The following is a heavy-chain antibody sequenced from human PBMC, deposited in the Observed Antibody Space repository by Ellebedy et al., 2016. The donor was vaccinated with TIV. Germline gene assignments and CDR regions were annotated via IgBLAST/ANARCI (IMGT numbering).Heavy chain of an antibody. D-gene: IGHD3-10*01. CDR3: ASHPYGSGSYLVDY. V-gene: IGHV3-21*01. J-gene: IGHJ4*02. CDR2: ISSSSSYI. Sequence: GESLKISCAASGFTFSSYSMNWVRQAPGKGLEWVSSISSSSSYIYYADSVKGRFTISRDNAKNSLYLQMNSLRAEDTAVYYCASHPYGSGSYLVDYWGQGTLVTVSS. CDR1: GFTFSSYS.